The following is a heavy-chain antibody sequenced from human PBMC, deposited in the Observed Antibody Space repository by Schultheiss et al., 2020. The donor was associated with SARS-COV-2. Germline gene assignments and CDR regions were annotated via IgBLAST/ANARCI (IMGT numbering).Heavy chain of an antibody. Sequence: SETLSLTCAVYGGSFSGYYWSWIRQPPGKGLEWIGEINHSGSTNYNPSLKSRVTISVDTSKNQFSLNLTSVTAADTAVYYCARTKGGVFDYWGQGTLVTVSS. J-gene: IGHJ4*02. D-gene: IGHD3-16*01. CDR2: INHSGST. CDR3: ARTKGGVFDY. CDR1: GGSFSGYY. V-gene: IGHV4-34*01.